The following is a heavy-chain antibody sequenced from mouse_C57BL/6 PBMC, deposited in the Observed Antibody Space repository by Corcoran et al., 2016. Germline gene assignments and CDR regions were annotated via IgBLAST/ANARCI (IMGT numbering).Heavy chain of an antibody. Sequence: QVQLQQAGAELVKPGASVKISCKASGYAFSSYWLNWVKQWPGKGLEWIGQIYPGDGDTNYNGKFKGKATLTADKSSSTAYMQLSSLTSEDSAVYFCARGIYYDYDEFAYWGQGTLVTVSA. D-gene: IGHD2-4*01. CDR3: ARGIYYDYDEFAY. V-gene: IGHV1-80*01. CDR1: GYAFSSYW. CDR2: IYPGDGDT. J-gene: IGHJ3*01.